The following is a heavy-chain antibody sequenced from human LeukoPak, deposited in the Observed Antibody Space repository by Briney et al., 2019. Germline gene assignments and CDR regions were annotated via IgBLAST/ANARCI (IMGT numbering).Heavy chain of an antibody. CDR2: IRSKAYGGTT. J-gene: IGHJ4*02. V-gene: IGHV3-49*03. D-gene: IGHD3-10*01. CDR3: TRDRGMYYYGSGSVNY. Sequence: LPGVSLRLSCAASGFTFGDYAMSWFRQAPGKGLEWVGFIRSKAYGGTTEYAASVKGRFTISRDDSKSIAYLQMNSLKTEDTAVYYCTRDRGMYYYGSGSVNYWGQGTLVTVSS. CDR1: GFTFGDYA.